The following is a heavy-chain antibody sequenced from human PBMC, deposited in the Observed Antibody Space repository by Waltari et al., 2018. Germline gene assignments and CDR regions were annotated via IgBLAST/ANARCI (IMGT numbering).Heavy chain of an antibody. CDR3: ARDFRDYDNAADEGLLDI. J-gene: IGHJ3*02. D-gene: IGHD3-22*01. V-gene: IGHV4-59*01. CDR1: GGSISSYY. CDR2: IYYSGST. Sequence: VQLQESGPGLVKPSETLSLTCTVSGGSISSYYWSWYRQPPGKGLEWIGYIYYSGSTNYNPSLKSRVTISVDTSKNQFSLKLSSVTAADTAVYYCARDFRDYDNAADEGLLDIWGQGTMVTVSS.